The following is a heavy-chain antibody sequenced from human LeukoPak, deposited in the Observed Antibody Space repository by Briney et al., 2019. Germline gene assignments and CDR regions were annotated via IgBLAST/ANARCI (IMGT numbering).Heavy chain of an antibody. CDR2: INPSGGST. J-gene: IGHJ5*02. D-gene: IGHD2-2*01. Sequence: ASVRVSCKASGYTFTSYYMNWVRQAPGQGLEWMGIINPSGGSTSYAEKLQGRVTMTRDTSTSTIYMELSSLRSEDTAVYYCARGAVPAAFSSRVFDPWGQGTLVTVSS. CDR3: ARGAVPAAFSSRVFDP. V-gene: IGHV1-46*04. CDR1: GYTFTSYY.